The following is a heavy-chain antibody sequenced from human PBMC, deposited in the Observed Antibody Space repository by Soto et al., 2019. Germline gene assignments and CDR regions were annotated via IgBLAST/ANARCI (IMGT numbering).Heavy chain of an antibody. J-gene: IGHJ6*02. CDR1: GFTFSSYG. D-gene: IGHD3-9*01. CDR2: ISYDGSNK. Sequence: GGSLRLSCAASGFTFSSYGMHWVRQAPGKGLEWVAVISYDGSNKYYADSVKDRFTISRDNSKNTLYLQMNSLRAEDTAVYYCAKEETYYDILTGYWYGMDVWGQGTTVTVSS. CDR3: AKEETYYDILTGYWYGMDV. V-gene: IGHV3-30*18.